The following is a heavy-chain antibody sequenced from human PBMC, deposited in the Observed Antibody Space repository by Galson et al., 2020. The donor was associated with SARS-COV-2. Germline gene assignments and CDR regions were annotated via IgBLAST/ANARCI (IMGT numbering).Heavy chain of an antibody. D-gene: IGHD3-3*01. CDR2: ISSSSSYI. CDR3: ARDSRFLEWLLRAYYYYMDV. J-gene: IGHJ6*03. CDR1: GFTFSSYS. V-gene: IGHV3-21*01. Sequence: GGSPKLSCAASGFTFSSYSMNWVRQAPGKGLEWVSSISSSSSYIYYADSVKGRFTISRDNAKNSLYLQMNSLRAEDTAVYYCARDSRFLEWLLRAYYYYMDVWGKGTTVTVSS.